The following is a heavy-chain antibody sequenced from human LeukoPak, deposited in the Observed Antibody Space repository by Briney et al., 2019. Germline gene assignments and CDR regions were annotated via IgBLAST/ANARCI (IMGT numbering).Heavy chain of an antibody. CDR2: INPSGDGR. D-gene: IGHD6-19*01. J-gene: IGHJ5*02. CDR1: GYTFNSYY. Sequence: ASVKVSYKASGYTFNSYYMHSVRQAPGQGLEWMGIINPSGDGRSYAQKFQDRVTMTRDTSTSTVYMEVSSLRSEDTAVYFCAMGRQWLEHWFDPWGQGTLITVSS. CDR3: AMGRQWLEHWFDP. V-gene: IGHV1-46*02.